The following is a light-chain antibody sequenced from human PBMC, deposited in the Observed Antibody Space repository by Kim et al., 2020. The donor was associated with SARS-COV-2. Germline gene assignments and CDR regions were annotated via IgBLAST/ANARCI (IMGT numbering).Light chain of an antibody. CDR3: SSYTISSTYV. J-gene: IGLJ1*01. CDR2: DVS. Sequence: GQSITISCTGTSSDVGCYNYVSWYQQHPGKAPKLMIYDVSNRPSGVSNRFSGSKSGNTASLTISGLQAEDEADYYCSSYTISSTYVFGTGTKVTVL. CDR1: SSDVGCYNY. V-gene: IGLV2-14*03.